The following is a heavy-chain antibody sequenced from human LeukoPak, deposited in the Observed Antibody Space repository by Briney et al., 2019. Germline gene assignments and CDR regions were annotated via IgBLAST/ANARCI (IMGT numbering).Heavy chain of an antibody. J-gene: IGHJ6*02. CDR1: GYTFTGYY. D-gene: IGHD6-19*01. V-gene: IGHV1-2*02. Sequence: ASVKVSCKASGYTFTGYYMHWVRQAPGQGLEWMGWINPNSGGTNYAQKFQGRVTMTRDTSNSTAYMELSRLRSDDTAVYYCARDPSGSGWSRYGMDVWGQGTTVTVSS. CDR3: ARDPSGSGWSRYGMDV. CDR2: INPNSGGT.